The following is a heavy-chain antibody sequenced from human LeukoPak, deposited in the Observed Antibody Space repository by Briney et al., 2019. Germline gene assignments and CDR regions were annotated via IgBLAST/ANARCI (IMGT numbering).Heavy chain of an antibody. CDR1: GGSINNNDYY. CDR2: IYYSGYT. V-gene: IGHV4-39*02. Sequence: PSETLSLTCTVSGGSINNNDYYWGWVRQSPGMGLEWIGSIYYSGYTYFNSSLKSRVTIAVDTSKNQFSLKLSSVTAADTAVYYCARDSSTSYHFDFWGQGTLVTASS. J-gene: IGHJ4*02. CDR3: ARDSSTSYHFDF. D-gene: IGHD2-2*01.